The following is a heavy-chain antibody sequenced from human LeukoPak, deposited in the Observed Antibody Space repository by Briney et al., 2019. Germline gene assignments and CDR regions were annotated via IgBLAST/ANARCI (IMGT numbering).Heavy chain of an antibody. Sequence: GGSLRLSCAASGFIFSTYWMHWVRQAPGKGLVWVSRINSDEGSTTYADSVKGRFTISRDNAKNTLYLQMNSLRAEDTAVYYCARYYGSGTYAFDIWGQGTMVTVSS. V-gene: IGHV3-74*01. CDR2: INSDEGST. D-gene: IGHD3-10*01. J-gene: IGHJ3*02. CDR1: GFIFSTYW. CDR3: ARYYGSGTYAFDI.